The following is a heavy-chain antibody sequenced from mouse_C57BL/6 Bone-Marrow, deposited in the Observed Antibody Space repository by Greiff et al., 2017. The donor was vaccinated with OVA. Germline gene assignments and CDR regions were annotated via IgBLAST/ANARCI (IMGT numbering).Heavy chain of an antibody. Sequence: VMLVESGPGLVAPSQSLSITCTVSGFSLTSYGVHWVRQPPGKGLAWLVVIWSDGSTTSNSALESRLSISKDNYQSHVCLKMNSLQTDDTAMYYCARQDGSSYGGYFDVWGTGTTVTVSS. CDR2: IWSDGST. V-gene: IGHV2-6-1*01. D-gene: IGHD1-1*01. CDR1: GFSLTSYG. J-gene: IGHJ1*03. CDR3: ARQDGSSYGGYFDV.